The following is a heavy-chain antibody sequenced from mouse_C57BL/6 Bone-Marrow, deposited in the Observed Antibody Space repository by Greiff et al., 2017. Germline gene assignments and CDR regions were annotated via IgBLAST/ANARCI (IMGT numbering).Heavy chain of an antibody. CDR3: ATDSAGYC. D-gene: IGHD3-2*02. CDR2: IYPRSGNT. V-gene: IGHV1-81*01. J-gene: IGHJ2*01. CDR1: GYTFTSYG. Sequence: QVQLQQSGAELARPGASVQLSCKASGYTFTSYGISWVKQRPGQGLEWIGEIYPRSGNTYYNEKFKGKAALTADKSSSTAYMELRSLTSEDSAVYFCATDSAGYCWGQGTTLTVSS.